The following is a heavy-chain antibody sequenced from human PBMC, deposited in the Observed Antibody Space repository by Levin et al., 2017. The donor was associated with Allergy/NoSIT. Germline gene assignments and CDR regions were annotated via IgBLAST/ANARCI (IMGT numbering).Heavy chain of an antibody. J-gene: IGHJ3*02. D-gene: IGHD3-3*01. CDR1: GFTFGDYA. V-gene: IGHV3-49*04. Sequence: GGSLRLSCTASGFTFGDYAMSWVRQAPGKGLEWVGFIRSKAYGGTTEYAASVKGRFTISRDDSKSIAYLQMNSLKTEDTAVYYCTRDSNYDFWSGSLGPRIDIWGQGTMVTVSS. CDR3: TRDSNYDFWSGSLGPRIDI. CDR2: IRSKAYGGTT.